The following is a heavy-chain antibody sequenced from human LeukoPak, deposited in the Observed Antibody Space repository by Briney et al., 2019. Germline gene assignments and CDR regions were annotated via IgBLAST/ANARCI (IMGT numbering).Heavy chain of an antibody. D-gene: IGHD3-10*01. J-gene: IGHJ4*02. V-gene: IGHV2-5*08. CDR3: AHRRYYYGSGSYNFDY. Sequence: TLSLTCTVSGGSISSYYWSWIRQPPGKGLEWLALIYWDDDKRYSPSLKSRLTITKDTSKNQVVLTMTNMDPVDTATYYCAHRRYYYGSGSYNFDYWGQGTLVTVSS. CDR2: IYWDDDK. CDR1: GGSISSYYW.